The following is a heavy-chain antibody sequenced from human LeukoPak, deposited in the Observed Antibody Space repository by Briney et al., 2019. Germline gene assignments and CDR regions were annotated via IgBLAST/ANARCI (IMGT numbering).Heavy chain of an antibody. CDR1: GFTFSRYW. Sequence: PGGSLRLSCAASGFTFSRYWMSWVRQAPGKGLEWVASLNQDGSEKYHVDSVMGRFTISRDHAKNSLYLQMNSLRAEDTAVYYCARDRADRSSSSSGYFDYWGQGTLVTVSS. V-gene: IGHV3-7*03. CDR3: ARDRADRSSSSSGYFDY. D-gene: IGHD6-6*01. J-gene: IGHJ4*02. CDR2: LNQDGSEK.